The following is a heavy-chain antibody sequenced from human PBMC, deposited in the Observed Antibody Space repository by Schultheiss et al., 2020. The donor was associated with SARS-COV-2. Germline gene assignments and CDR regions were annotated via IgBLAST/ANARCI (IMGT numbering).Heavy chain of an antibody. D-gene: IGHD2-2*02. J-gene: IGHJ5*02. CDR2: IYTSGST. CDR3: ARPGEGYCSSTSCYRGGWFDP. CDR1: GGSISSYY. Sequence: SQTLSLTCTVSGGSISSYYWSWIRQPAGKGLEWIGRIYTSGSTNYNPSLKSRVTISVATSKNHFSLKVNSVTAADTAVYYCARPGEGYCSSTSCYRGGWFDPWGQGTLVTVSS. V-gene: IGHV4-4*07.